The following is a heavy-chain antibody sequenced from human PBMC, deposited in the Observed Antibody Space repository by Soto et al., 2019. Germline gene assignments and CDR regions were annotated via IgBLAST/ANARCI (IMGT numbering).Heavy chain of an antibody. CDR1: GYTFTSYY. CDR3: ARVKVGQQLGY. CDR2: INPSGGST. Sequence: QVQLVQSGAEVKKPGASVKVSCKASGYTFTSYYMHWVRQAPGQGLEWMGIINPSGGSTSYAQKFRGXXTXTXXTSTSTGYMELSSLRSEDTAVYYCARVKVGQQLGYWGQGTLVTVSS. V-gene: IGHV1-46*03. J-gene: IGHJ4*02. D-gene: IGHD6-13*01.